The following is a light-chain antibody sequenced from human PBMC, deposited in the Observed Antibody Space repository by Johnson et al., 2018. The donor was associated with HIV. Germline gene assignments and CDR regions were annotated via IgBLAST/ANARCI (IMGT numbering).Light chain of an antibody. J-gene: IGLJ1*01. Sequence: QSVLTQPPSVSAAPGQKVTISCSGSSSNIGNNYVSWYQQLPGTAPKLLIYDNNKRPSGIPDRFSGSKSGTSATLGITGLQPAAEADYYCGTWDSCLRAGGYVFGTGTKVTVL. V-gene: IGLV1-51*01. CDR2: DNN. CDR3: GTWDSCLRAGGYV. CDR1: SSNIGNNY.